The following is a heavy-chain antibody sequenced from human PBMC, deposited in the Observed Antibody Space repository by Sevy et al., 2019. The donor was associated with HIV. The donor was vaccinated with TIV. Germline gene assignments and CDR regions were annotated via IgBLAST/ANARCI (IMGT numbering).Heavy chain of an antibody. V-gene: IGHV3-13*01. Sequence: GGSLRLSCAASGFTFSSYDMHWVRQATGKGLEWVSAIGTAGDTYYPGSVKGRFTISREKAKNSLYLQMNSLRAGDTAVYYCARAGVVDTAMVDYYGMDVWGHGTTVTVSS. D-gene: IGHD5-18*01. CDR2: IGTAGDT. CDR3: ARAGVVDTAMVDYYGMDV. J-gene: IGHJ6*02. CDR1: GFTFSSYD.